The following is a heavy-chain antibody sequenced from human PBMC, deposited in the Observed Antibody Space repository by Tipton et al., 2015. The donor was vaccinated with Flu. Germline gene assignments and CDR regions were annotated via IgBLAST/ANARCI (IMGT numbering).Heavy chain of an antibody. CDR2: IYNSQYT. CDR1: GYSISSGYY. V-gene: IGHV4-61*01. Sequence: TLSLTCAVSGYSISSGYYWNWIRQPPGKGLEWIGYIYNSQYTKYNPSLKSRVTISVDTSKKQFSLRLRSVTAADTAVYYCARGLGQGVDTAMVIKEYYFDYWGQGTLVTVSS. CDR3: ARGLGQGVDTAMVIKEYYFDY. J-gene: IGHJ4*02. D-gene: IGHD5-18*01.